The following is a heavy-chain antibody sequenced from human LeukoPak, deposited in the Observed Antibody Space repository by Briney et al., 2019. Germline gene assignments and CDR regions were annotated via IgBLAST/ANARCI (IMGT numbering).Heavy chain of an antibody. CDR3: GGIVGGEMATIRY. J-gene: IGHJ4*02. Sequence: GCSVKVSCKASGGTFSSYAISWVRQAPGQGLEWMGGIIPIFGTANYAQKFQGRVTITTDESTSTAYMELSRLSSEDTAVYYCGGIVGGEMATIRYWGQGTLVTVSS. CDR2: IIPIFGTA. V-gene: IGHV1-69*05. D-gene: IGHD5-24*01. CDR1: GGTFSSYA.